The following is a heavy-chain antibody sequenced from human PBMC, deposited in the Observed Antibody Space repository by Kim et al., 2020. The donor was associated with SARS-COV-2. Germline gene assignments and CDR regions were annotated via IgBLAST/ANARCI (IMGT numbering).Heavy chain of an antibody. CDR1: GGSISSSSYY. Sequence: SETLSLTCTVSGGSISSSSYYWGWIRQPPGKGLEWIGSIYYSGSTYYNPSLKSRVTISVDTSKNQFSLKLSSVTAADTAVYYCARHVYDFWSGLPTLIDYWGQGTLVTVSS. V-gene: IGHV4-39*01. CDR3: ARHVYDFWSGLPTLIDY. J-gene: IGHJ4*02. CDR2: IYYSGST. D-gene: IGHD3-3*01.